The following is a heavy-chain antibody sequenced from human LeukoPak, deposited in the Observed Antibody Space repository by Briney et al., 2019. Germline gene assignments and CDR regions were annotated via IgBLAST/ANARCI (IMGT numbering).Heavy chain of an antibody. CDR1: GFTFSSYA. CDR2: INTDGRIT. CDR3: ARGDPQFLDY. J-gene: IGHJ4*02. V-gene: IGHV3-74*01. Sequence: GGSLRLSCAASGFTFSSYAMSWVRQAPGKGLVWVSRINTDGRITSYADSVKGRFTISRDNAKNTLYLQMNSLRDEETAVYYCARGDPQFLDYWGQGTLVTVSS.